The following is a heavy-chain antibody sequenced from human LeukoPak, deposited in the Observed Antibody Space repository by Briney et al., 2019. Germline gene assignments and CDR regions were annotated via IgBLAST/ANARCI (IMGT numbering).Heavy chain of an antibody. CDR1: GYTFTSYY. V-gene: IGHV1-46*01. J-gene: IGHJ6*02. CDR3: ARVARPGDYYYGMDV. D-gene: IGHD6-6*01. Sequence: ASVTVSCKASGYTFTSYYMHWVRQAPGQGLEWMGIINPSGGSTSYAQKFQGRVTMTRDTSTSTVYMELSSLRSEDTAVYYCARVARPGDYYYGMDVWGQGTTVTVSS. CDR2: INPSGGST.